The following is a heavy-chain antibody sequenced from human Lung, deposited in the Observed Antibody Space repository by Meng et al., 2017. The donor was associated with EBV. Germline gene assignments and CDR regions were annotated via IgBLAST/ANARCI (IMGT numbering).Heavy chain of an antibody. D-gene: IGHD6-6*01. Sequence: HITLKESGPTLVKPTQTLTLTCTFSGFSLSTRGVGVGWIRQPPGKALEWLALIYWDDDKRYSPSQKSRLTITKDTSKNQVVLTMTNMDPVDAATYYCAHIIVARPFDYWGQGTLVTVSS. J-gene: IGHJ4*02. V-gene: IGHV2-5*02. CDR3: AHIIVARPFDY. CDR2: IYWDDDK. CDR1: GFSLSTRGVG.